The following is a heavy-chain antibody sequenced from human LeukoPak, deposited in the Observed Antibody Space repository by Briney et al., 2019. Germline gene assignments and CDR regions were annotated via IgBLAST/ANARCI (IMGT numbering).Heavy chain of an antibody. CDR1: GGTFSSYA. J-gene: IGHJ4*02. D-gene: IGHD2-2*01. Sequence: ASVKVSCKASGGTFSSYAISWVRQAPGQGLEWMGRIIPILGIANYAQKFQGRVTITAGKSTSTAYMELSSLRSEDTAVYYCARDRARYCSSTSCYGDAFDYWGQGTLVTVSS. CDR3: ARDRARYCSSTSCYGDAFDY. V-gene: IGHV1-69*04. CDR2: IIPILGIA.